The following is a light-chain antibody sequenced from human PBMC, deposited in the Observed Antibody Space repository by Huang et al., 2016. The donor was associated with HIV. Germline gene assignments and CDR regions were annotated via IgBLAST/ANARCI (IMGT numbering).Light chain of an antibody. CDR2: GAA. CDR1: QSVSSSY. Sequence: EIELTQSPGTLSLSAGERATLSCRASQSVSSSYLAWYQQKPGQTPRLFIYGAASRATGIPDRFSGSGSGTDFTLTISGLEPEDFAVYYCQQYGRSPYTFGQGTSWRSN. V-gene: IGKV3-20*01. CDR3: QQYGRSPYT. J-gene: IGKJ2*01.